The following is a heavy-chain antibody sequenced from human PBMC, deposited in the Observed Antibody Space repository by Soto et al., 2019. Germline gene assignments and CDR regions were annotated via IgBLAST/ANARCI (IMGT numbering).Heavy chain of an antibody. D-gene: IGHD3-9*01. Sequence: PGGSLRLSCTGSGFTFSDSAMSWVRQAPGKGLEWVCFIRHKTYCGTTECAASVKGRFTISRDDSKSIAYLQMNSLKTEDTGVYYCTSGDNLTGYSKFHYWGQGTLVTVSS. CDR1: GFTFSDSA. CDR3: TSGDNLTGYSKFHY. J-gene: IGHJ4*02. V-gene: IGHV3-49*04. CDR2: IRHKTYCGTT.